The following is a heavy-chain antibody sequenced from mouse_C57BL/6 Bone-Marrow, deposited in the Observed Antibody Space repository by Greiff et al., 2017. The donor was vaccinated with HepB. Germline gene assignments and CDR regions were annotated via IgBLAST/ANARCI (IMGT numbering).Heavy chain of an antibody. CDR1: GFTFSSYA. J-gene: IGHJ2*01. Sequence: EVQVVESGAGLVKPGGSLKLSCAASGFTFSSYAMSWVRQTPEKRLEWVAYISSGGDYIYYADTVKGRFTISRDNARNTLYLQMSSLKSEDTAMYYCTRDAVLYYFDYWGQGTTLTVSS. CDR2: ISSGGDYI. CDR3: TRDAVLYYFDY. V-gene: IGHV5-9-1*02.